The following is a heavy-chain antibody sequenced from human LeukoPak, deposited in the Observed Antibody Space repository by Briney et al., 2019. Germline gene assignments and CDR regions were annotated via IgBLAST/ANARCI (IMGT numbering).Heavy chain of an antibody. J-gene: IGHJ3*02. CDR3: AKADDAFDI. CDR1: GFTFDDYA. V-gene: IGHV3-9*03. Sequence: PGGSLRLSCAASGFTFDDYAMHWDRQAPGKGLEWVSGISWNSGSIGYADSVKGRFTISRDNAKNSLYLQMNSLRAEDMALYYCAKADDAFDIWGQGTMVTVSS. CDR2: ISWNSGSI.